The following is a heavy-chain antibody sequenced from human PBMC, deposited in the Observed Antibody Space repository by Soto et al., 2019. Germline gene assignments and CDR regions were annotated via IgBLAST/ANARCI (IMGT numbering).Heavy chain of an antibody. CDR3: ATGVVSATKWGYYSYGLDV. CDR2: ISSGGFIT. D-gene: IGHD2-2*01. Sequence: QVQLVESGGGSAKPGGSLRLSCAASGFTFSDYYMSWIRQAPGKGLEWVSYISSGGFITYYADSVKGRFTTSWDKAKNSLYLQMNTLSANDTAVYYCATGVVSATKWGYYSYGLDVWGQGTTVTVSS. J-gene: IGHJ6*02. V-gene: IGHV3-11*01. CDR1: GFTFSDYY.